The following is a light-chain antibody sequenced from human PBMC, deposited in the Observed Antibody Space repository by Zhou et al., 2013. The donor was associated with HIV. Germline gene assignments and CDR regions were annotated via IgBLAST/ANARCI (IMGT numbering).Light chain of an antibody. Sequence: DIQMTQSPASLSASIGDRVTITCRASQGIYNSLAWYQQKPGKAPDLLIYSASTLQSGVPSRFSGSGYGTDFTLTISNLQPEDVAIYYCQRYNSAPLIXFG. CDR3: QRYNSAPLIX. CDR1: QGIYNS. CDR2: SAS. J-gene: IGKJ5*01. V-gene: IGKV1-27*01.